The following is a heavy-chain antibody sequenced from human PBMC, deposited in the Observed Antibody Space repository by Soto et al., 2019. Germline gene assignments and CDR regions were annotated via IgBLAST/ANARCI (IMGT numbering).Heavy chain of an antibody. CDR3: AKDRYGDYGGIDY. CDR1: GFTFSSYA. CDR2: ISGSGGST. J-gene: IGHJ4*02. Sequence: GGSLRLSCAASGFTFSSYAMNWVRQAPGKGLEWVSGISGSGGSTNYADSVKGRFTISRDTSKNTLFLQMNSLRAEDTAVYYCAKDRYGDYGGIDYWGQGTMVTVSS. D-gene: IGHD4-17*01. V-gene: IGHV3-23*01.